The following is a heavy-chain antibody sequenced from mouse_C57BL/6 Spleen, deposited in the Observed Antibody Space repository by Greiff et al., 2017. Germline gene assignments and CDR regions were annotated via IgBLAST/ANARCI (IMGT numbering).Heavy chain of an antibody. D-gene: IGHD1-1*01. CDR3: ARGDYGSSSWFAY. V-gene: IGHV1-64*01. Sequence: QVQLKQSGAELVKPGASVKLSCKASGYTFTSYWMHWVKQRPGQGLEWIGMIHPNSGSTNYNEKFKSKATLTVDKSSSTAYMQLSSLTSEDSAVYYCARGDYGSSSWFAYWGQGTLVTVSA. CDR2: IHPNSGST. CDR1: GYTFTSYW. J-gene: IGHJ3*01.